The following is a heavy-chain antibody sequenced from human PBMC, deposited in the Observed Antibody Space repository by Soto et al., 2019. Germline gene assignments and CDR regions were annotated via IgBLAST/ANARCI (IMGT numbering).Heavy chain of an antibody. V-gene: IGHV3-48*03. D-gene: IGHD2-8*02. CDR3: VRDLHEPLATDALRVAN. CDR1: GFTFSSYE. CDR2: ISSTGSGT. Sequence: EMQLVESGGGLVQPGGSLRLSCAASGFTFSSYEMHWVRQAPGKGLEWISYISSTGSGTLYADSVRGRFTMSRDNTKNSVSLQMSSLRAEDTAVYYCVRDLHEPLATDALRVANWGQGTQVTGSS. J-gene: IGHJ4*02.